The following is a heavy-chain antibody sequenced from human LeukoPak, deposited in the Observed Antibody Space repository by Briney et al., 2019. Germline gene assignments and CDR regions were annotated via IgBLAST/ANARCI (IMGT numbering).Heavy chain of an antibody. CDR1: GFSFSSYC. D-gene: IGHD2-15*01. J-gene: IGHJ3*02. Sequence: TGGSLRLACAAAGFSFSSYCMHWVSQAPGKGLEWVAFIRYDGSNKYYADSVKGRFTISRDNSKNTLYLQMNSLRAEDTAVYYCAKDRWSAFDIWGQGTMVTVSS. V-gene: IGHV3-30*02. CDR3: AKDRWSAFDI. CDR2: IRYDGSNK.